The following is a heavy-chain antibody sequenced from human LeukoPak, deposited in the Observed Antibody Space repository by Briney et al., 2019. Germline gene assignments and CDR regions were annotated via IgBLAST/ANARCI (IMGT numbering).Heavy chain of an antibody. CDR1: GGXFSSYA. Sequence: ASVKVSCRASGGXFSSYAISWVRQAPGQGLEWMGRIIPILGIANYAQKFQGRVTITADKSTSTAYMELSSLRSEDTAVYYCARESTVVSLYYNWFDPWGQGTLVTVSS. CDR3: ARESTVVSLYYNWFDP. CDR2: IIPILGIA. D-gene: IGHD4-23*01. J-gene: IGHJ5*02. V-gene: IGHV1-69*04.